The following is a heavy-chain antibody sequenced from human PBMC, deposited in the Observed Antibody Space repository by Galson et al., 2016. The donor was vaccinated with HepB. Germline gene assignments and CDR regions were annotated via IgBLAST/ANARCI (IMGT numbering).Heavy chain of an antibody. Sequence: ETLSLTCTVSGGSINGYYWSWIRQSPGKGLEWIGDIYYGGTTHYNSSLKSRVTISVETSKSQFSLKLTSVTAADTAVYYCARLTIFGVVTLDYWGQGTLVTVSP. D-gene: IGHD3-3*01. CDR3: ARLTIFGVVTLDY. J-gene: IGHJ4*02. CDR1: GGSINGYY. CDR2: IYYGGTT. V-gene: IGHV4-59*01.